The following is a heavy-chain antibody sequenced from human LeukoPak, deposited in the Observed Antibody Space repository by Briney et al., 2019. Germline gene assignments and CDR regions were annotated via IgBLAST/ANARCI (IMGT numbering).Heavy chain of an antibody. CDR1: GGSISSYY. CDR2: INHSGST. CDR3: ARGWDIVVVPAALRWFDP. D-gene: IGHD2-2*01. J-gene: IGHJ5*02. V-gene: IGHV4-34*01. Sequence: SGTLSLTCTVSGGSISSYYWSWIRQPPGKGLEWIGEINHSGSTNYNPSLKSRVTISVDTSKNQFSLKLSSVTAADTAVYYCARGWDIVVVPAALRWFDPWGQGTLVTVSS.